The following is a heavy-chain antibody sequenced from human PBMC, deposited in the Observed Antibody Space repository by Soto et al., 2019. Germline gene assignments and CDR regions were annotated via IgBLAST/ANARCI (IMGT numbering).Heavy chain of an antibody. Sequence: ASVKVSCKVSGYTLTELSMHWVRQAPGKGLEWMGGFDPEDGETIYAQKFQGRVTMTEDTSTDTAYMELSSLRSEDTAVYYCATGLYARGFLEWLPYPGMDVWGQGTTVTV. CDR3: ATGLYARGFLEWLPYPGMDV. V-gene: IGHV1-24*01. D-gene: IGHD3-3*01. CDR2: FDPEDGET. J-gene: IGHJ6*02. CDR1: GYTLTELS.